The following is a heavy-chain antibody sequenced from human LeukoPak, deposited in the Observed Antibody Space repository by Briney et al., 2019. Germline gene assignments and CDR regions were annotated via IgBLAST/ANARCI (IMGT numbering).Heavy chain of an antibody. CDR2: IYYSGST. V-gene: IGHV4-59*11. Sequence: KPSETLSLTCTVSGGFISSHYWSWIRQPPGKGLEWIGSIYYSGSTYYNPSLKSRVTISVDTSKNQFSLKLSSVTAADTAVYYCARVPAYGDYVNYWGQGTLVTVSS. D-gene: IGHD4-17*01. CDR3: ARVPAYGDYVNY. J-gene: IGHJ4*02. CDR1: GGFISSHY.